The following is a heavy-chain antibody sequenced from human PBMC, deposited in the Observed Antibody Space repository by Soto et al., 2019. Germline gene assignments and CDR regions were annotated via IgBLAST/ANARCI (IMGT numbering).Heavy chain of an antibody. Sequence: PSETLSLTCTVSGGSISSSSYYWGWIRQPPGKGLEWIGSIYYSGSTYYNPSLKSRVTISVDTSKNQFSLKLSSVTAADTAVYYCSRLSVGYYDILTGPKSSSWFDPWGQGTLVTVSS. CDR2: IYYSGST. CDR1: GGSISSSSYY. V-gene: IGHV4-39*01. J-gene: IGHJ5*02. CDR3: SRLSVGYYDILTGPKSSSWFDP. D-gene: IGHD3-9*01.